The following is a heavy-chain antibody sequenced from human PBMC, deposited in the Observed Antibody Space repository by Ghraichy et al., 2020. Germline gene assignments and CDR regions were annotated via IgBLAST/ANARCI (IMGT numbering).Heavy chain of an antibody. CDR1: GFTFSSYS. D-gene: IGHD6-13*01. CDR3: ARDSSNSSWPIDY. Sequence: GESLNISCAASGFTFSSYSMNWVRQAPGKGLEWVSYISSSSSNIYYADSVKGRFTISRDNAKNSLFLQMNSLRDEDTSVYYCARDSSNSSWPIDYWGQGTLVTVSS. V-gene: IGHV3-48*02. J-gene: IGHJ4*02. CDR2: ISSSSSNI.